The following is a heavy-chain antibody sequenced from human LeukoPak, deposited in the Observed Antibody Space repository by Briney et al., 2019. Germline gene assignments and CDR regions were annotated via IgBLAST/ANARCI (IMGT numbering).Heavy chain of an antibody. CDR1: GFTFSTYW. D-gene: IGHD3-22*01. Sequence: GGSLRLSCAASGFTFSTYWMTWVRQAPGKGLEWVANMNQDGSKIYYVDYLKGRFTISRDNAKNSLYLQMNGLRAEDTAVYYCARGSSGYYIGYFDYWGQGTLVTVSS. J-gene: IGHJ4*02. CDR3: ARGSSGYYIGYFDY. CDR2: MNQDGSKI. V-gene: IGHV3-7*01.